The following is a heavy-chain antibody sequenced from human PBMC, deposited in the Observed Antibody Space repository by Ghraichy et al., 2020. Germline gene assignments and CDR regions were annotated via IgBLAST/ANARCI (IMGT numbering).Heavy chain of an antibody. J-gene: IGHJ4*02. Sequence: ASVKVSCKASGYTFTGYYMHWVRQAPGQGLEWMGWINPNSGGTNYAQKFQGRVTMTRDTSISTAYMELSRLRCDDTAVYYCARTRSWDMAREDIDYWGQGSLVTVSS. D-gene: IGHD1-26*01. CDR1: GYTFTGYY. CDR2: INPNSGGT. CDR3: ARTRSWDMAREDIDY. V-gene: IGHV1-2*02.